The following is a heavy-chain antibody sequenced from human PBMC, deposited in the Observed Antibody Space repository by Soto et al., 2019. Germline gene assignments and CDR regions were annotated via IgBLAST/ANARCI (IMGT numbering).Heavy chain of an antibody. CDR1: GVSISSGDYY. J-gene: IGHJ5*02. CDR2: INHSGST. Sequence: SETLCLTCTASGVSISSGDYYWSWMRQPPGKGLEWIGEINHSGSTNYNPSLKSRVTISVDTSKNQFSLKLSSVTAADTAVYYCARRKRSGWYRNWFDPWGQGTLVTVS. CDR3: ARRKRSGWYRNWFDP. V-gene: IGHV4-39*07. D-gene: IGHD6-19*01.